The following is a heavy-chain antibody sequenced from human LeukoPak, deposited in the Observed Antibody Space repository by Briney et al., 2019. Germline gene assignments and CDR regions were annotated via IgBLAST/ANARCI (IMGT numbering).Heavy chain of an antibody. CDR1: GFTFSSYA. D-gene: IGHD2-2*01. J-gene: IGHJ4*02. CDR3: AKGFGAAISYYFDY. CDR2: ISGSGGST. Sequence: PGGSLRLSCAASGFTFSSYAMRWVRQAPGKGLEWVSAISGSGGSTYYADSVKGRFTISRDNSKNTLYLQMNSLRAEDTAVYYCAKGFGAAISYYFDYWGQGTLVTVSS. V-gene: IGHV3-23*01.